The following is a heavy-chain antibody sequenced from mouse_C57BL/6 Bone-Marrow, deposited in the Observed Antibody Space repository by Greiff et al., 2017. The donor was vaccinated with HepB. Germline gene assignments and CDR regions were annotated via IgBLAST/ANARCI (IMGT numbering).Heavy chain of an antibody. V-gene: IGHV1-22*01. Sequence: VQLKESGPELVKPGASVKMSCKASGYTFTDYNMHWVKQSHGKSLEWIGYINPNNGGTNYNQKFKGKATLTVNKSSSTAYMELRSLTSEDSAVYYCARKACYYALDYWGQGTSVTVSS. CDR2: INPNNGGT. J-gene: IGHJ4*01. CDR3: ARKACYYALDY. CDR1: GYTFTDYN. D-gene: IGHD6-1*01.